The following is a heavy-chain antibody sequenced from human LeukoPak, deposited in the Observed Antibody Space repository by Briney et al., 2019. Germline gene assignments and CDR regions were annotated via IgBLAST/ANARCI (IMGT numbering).Heavy chain of an antibody. CDR2: ISYDGNNK. V-gene: IGHV3-30-3*01. D-gene: IGHD4-17*01. CDR3: ARSRTYGDYGRGLDY. Sequence: PGGSLRLSCAASGFTFSTYAMHWVRQAPGKGLEWVAVISYDGNNKYYADSVRGRFTISRDNSKNTLYLQMNSLRAEDTAVYYCARSRTYGDYGRGLDYWGQGTLVTVSS. J-gene: IGHJ4*02. CDR1: GFTFSTYA.